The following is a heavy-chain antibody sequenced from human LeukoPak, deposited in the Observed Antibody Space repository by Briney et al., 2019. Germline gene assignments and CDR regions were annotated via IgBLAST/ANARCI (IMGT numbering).Heavy chain of an antibody. CDR1: GFTVSSNY. J-gene: IGHJ4*02. Sequence: GGSLRLSCAASGFTVSSNYMSWVRQAPGKGLEWVAVISYDGSNKYYADSVKGRFTISRDNSKNTLYLQMNSLRAEDTAVYYCAKAGEVPAAIPDYWGQGTLVTVS. V-gene: IGHV3-30*18. CDR3: AKAGEVPAAIPDY. CDR2: ISYDGSNK. D-gene: IGHD2-2*01.